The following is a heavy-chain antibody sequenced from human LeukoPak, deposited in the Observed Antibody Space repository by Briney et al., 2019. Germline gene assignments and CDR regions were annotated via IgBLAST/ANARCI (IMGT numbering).Heavy chain of an antibody. D-gene: IGHD3/OR15-3a*01. CDR2: IDSSGGST. J-gene: IGHJ4*02. CDR1: GFSVSNNY. V-gene: IGHV3-23*01. CDR3: ATDVGTVFFDN. Sequence: PGGSLRLSCAASGFSVSNNYMSWVRQAPGKGLEWVSTIDSSGGSTHYADSVKGRFTISRDNSKNTMYLQMNSLRVEDTAIHYCATDVGTVFFDNWGQGTVVTVSS.